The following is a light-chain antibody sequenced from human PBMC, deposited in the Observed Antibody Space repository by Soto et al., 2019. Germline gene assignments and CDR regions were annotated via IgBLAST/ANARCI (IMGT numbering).Light chain of an antibody. CDR3: QQYNSYSPT. V-gene: IGKV1-5*01. CDR2: DAS. CDR1: QSVSTW. J-gene: IGKJ1*01. Sequence: DIQMTQSPSSLSASVGDTVTITCRASQSVSTWLAWYQQKAGKAPKLLIYDASSLESGVPSRFRGYGSGTELTLTISSLQPEDSATHYCQQYNSYSPTFGQGTKVEI.